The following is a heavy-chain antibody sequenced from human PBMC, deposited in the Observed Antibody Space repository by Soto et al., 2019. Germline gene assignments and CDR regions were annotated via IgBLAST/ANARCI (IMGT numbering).Heavy chain of an antibody. CDR2: IYYSGST. CDR1: GGSISSYY. CDR3: GSQTGYSLGILRFLEWLPPDV. Sequence: SETLSLTCTVSGGSISSYYWSWIRQPPGKGLEWIGYIYYSGSTNYNPSLKSRVTISVDTSKNQFSLKLSSVTAADTAVYYCGSQTGYSLGILRFLEWLPPDVWGKGTTVTVSS. V-gene: IGHV4-59*08. D-gene: IGHD3-3*01. J-gene: IGHJ6*04.